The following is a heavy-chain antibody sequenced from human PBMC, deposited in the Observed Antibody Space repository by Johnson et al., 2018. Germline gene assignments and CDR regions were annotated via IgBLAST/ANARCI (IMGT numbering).Heavy chain of an antibody. D-gene: IGHD4-23*01. CDR2: IWYDGSNK. CDR1: GFTFSSYG. CDR3: ARDGPHSGGYGMDV. V-gene: IGHV3-33*01. Sequence: VQLLESGGGVVQPGRSLRLSCAASGFTFSSYGMHWVRQAPGKGLEWVAVIWYDGSNKYYADSVKGRFTISRDNSKNTLYLQMNSLRAEDTAVYYCARDGPHSGGYGMDVWGQGTTVTVSS. J-gene: IGHJ6*02.